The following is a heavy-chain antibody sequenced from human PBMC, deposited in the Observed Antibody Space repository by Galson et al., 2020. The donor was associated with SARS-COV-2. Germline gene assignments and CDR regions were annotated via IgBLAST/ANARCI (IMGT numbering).Heavy chain of an antibody. CDR2: INQDGSDQ. D-gene: IGHD4-17*01. Sequence: QLGGSLRLSCAASGFTFSRYWMSWVRQAPGKGLEWVANINQDGSDQNYVDSVKGRFTISRDNAKNSLYLQMNSLRAEDTAVYSCARDLGLVTTCYFDYWGQGNLVTVSS. CDR3: ARDLGLVTTCYFDY. J-gene: IGHJ4*02. V-gene: IGHV3-7*04. CDR1: GFTFSRYW.